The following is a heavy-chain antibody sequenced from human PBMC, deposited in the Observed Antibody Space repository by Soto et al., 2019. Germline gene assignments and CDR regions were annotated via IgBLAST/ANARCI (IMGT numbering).Heavy chain of an antibody. V-gene: IGHV4-31*03. Sequence: SETLSLTCTVSGGSISSGGYYWSWIRQHPGKGLEWIGYIYYSGSTYYNPSLKSRVTISVDTSKNQFSLKLSSVTAADTAVYYCARAGGLMTTIDYWGQGPLVTVSS. CDR3: ARAGGLMTTIDY. CDR1: GGSISSGGYY. CDR2: IYYSGST. J-gene: IGHJ4*02. D-gene: IGHD4-4*01.